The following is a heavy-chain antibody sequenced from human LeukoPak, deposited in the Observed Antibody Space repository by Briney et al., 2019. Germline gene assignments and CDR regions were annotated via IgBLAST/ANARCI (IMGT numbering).Heavy chain of an antibody. Sequence: GGSLRLSCAASGFTFSSYEMNWVRQAPGKGLEWVSYISSSGSTIYYADSVKGRFTISRDNSKNTLYLQMNSLRAEDTAVYYCAREGQLASYYYYYMDVWGKGTTVTVSS. J-gene: IGHJ6*03. CDR3: AREGQLASYYYYYMDV. V-gene: IGHV3-48*03. CDR2: ISSSGSTI. D-gene: IGHD6-6*01. CDR1: GFTFSSYE.